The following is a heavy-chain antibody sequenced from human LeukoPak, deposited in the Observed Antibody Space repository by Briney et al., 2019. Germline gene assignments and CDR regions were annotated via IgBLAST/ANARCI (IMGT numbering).Heavy chain of an antibody. J-gene: IGHJ4*02. CDR2: ISSSSSTI. CDR3: ARTLRGYQLLTYFDY. V-gene: IGHV3-48*01. CDR1: GFTFSSYS. D-gene: IGHD2-2*01. Sequence: PGGSLRLSCAASGFTFSSYSMNWVRQAPGKGLEWVSYISSSSSTIYYADSVKGRFTISRDNAKNSLYLQMNSLRAEDTAVYYCARTLRGYQLLTYFDYWGQGTLVTVSS.